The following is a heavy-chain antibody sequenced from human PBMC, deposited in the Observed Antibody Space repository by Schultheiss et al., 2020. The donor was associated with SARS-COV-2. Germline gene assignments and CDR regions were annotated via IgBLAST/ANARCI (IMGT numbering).Heavy chain of an antibody. Sequence: GGSLRLSCAASGFTFSSYGMHWVRQAPGKGLEWVAVISYDGSNKYYADSVKGRFTISRDNAKNSLYLQMNSLRAEDTAVYYCAREVSISGSTWLDPWGQGTLVTVSS. D-gene: IGHD1-7*01. CDR2: ISYDGSNK. J-gene: IGHJ5*02. V-gene: IGHV3-30*12. CDR3: AREVSISGSTWLDP. CDR1: GFTFSSYG.